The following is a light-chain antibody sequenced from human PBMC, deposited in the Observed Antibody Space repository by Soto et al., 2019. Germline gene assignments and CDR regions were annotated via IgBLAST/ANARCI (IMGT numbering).Light chain of an antibody. CDR2: DAS. V-gene: IGKV1-5*01. Sequence: DIQMTQSPSTLSASEGDRVTITCRASQSISIWLAWYQQKPGKAPILLIYDASSLESGVPSRFSGSGSGTEFTLTISSLRPDDFATYYCQQYNSYSTFGQGTKVDIK. J-gene: IGKJ1*01. CDR1: QSISIW. CDR3: QQYNSYST.